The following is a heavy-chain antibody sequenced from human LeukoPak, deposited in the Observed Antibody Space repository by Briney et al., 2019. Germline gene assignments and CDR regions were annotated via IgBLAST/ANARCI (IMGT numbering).Heavy chain of an antibody. V-gene: IGHV3-30*04. CDR3: AVDYGDYIDAFDI. CDR1: GFTFSSYA. J-gene: IGHJ3*02. D-gene: IGHD4-17*01. Sequence: PGGSLRLSCAASGFTFSSYAMHWVRQAPGKGLEGVAVISNDGTNEYYADSMKGRFTISRDNSKNTLYLQMNSLTGGDTAVYYCAVDYGDYIDAFDIWGQGTMVTVSS. CDR2: ISNDGTNE.